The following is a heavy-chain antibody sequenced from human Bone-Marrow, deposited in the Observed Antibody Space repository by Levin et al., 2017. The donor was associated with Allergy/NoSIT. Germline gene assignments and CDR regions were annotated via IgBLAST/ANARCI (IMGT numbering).Heavy chain of an antibody. CDR2: INPTSGAT. D-gene: IGHD3-10*01. CDR3: ARDRNPVMSLYGSGSNDALDV. J-gene: IGHJ3*01. V-gene: IGHV1-2*02. Sequence: ASVKVSCKASGYTFTDYYMNWVRQAPGQGPEWMGLINPTSGATKYGQKFQGRVTMTRDSSISTAYMELSRLTADDTAVYYCARDRNPVMSLYGSGSNDALDVWSQGTMVTVSS. CDR1: GYTFTDYY.